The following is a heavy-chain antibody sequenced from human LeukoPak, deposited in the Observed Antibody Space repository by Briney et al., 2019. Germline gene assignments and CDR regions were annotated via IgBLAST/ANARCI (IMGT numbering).Heavy chain of an antibody. D-gene: IGHD3-22*01. CDR2: IYYSGST. V-gene: IGHV4-59*01. CDR3: ARAGEYYDSSGRLDI. Sequence: SETLSLTXTVSGGSISSYYWSWIRQPPGKGLEWIGYIYYSGSTNHNPSLKSRVTISVDTSKNQFSLKLSSVTAADTAVYYCARAGEYYDSSGRLDIWGQGTMVTVSS. CDR1: GGSISSYY. J-gene: IGHJ3*02.